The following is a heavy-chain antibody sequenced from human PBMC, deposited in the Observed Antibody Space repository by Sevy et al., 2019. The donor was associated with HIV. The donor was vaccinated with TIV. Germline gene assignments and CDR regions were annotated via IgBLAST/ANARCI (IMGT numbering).Heavy chain of an antibody. CDR1: GFTFSSFG. CDR3: ARDLEEWELRYLGY. D-gene: IGHD1-26*01. V-gene: IGHV3-33*01. CDR2: IWYDGKNA. Sequence: GGSLRLSCAASGFTFSSFGMYWARQAPGEGLEWVAIIWYDGKNALCADSVKGRFTISRDNSKNTLYLQMNSLRAEDTAVYYCARDLEEWELRYLGYWGQGTLVTVSS. J-gene: IGHJ4*02.